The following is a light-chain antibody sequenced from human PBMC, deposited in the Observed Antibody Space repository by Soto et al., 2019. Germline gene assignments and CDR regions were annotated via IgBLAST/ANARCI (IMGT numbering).Light chain of an antibody. J-gene: IGKJ3*01. CDR2: AAS. V-gene: IGKV1-6*01. Sequence: IQMTQSPSSLSASAGDRVTITCRASQGIRNDLDWFQQKPGKAPKLLIYAASNLQSGVPARFSGSGSGTDFTLTISSLQPEDFATYYCLQKYFYPFTFGPGTKVDIK. CDR1: QGIRND. CDR3: LQKYFYPFT.